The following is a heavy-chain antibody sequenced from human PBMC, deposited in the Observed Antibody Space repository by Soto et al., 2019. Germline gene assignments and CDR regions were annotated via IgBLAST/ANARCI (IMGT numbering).Heavy chain of an antibody. CDR1: GFTFSTYG. J-gene: IGHJ6*02. D-gene: IGHD2-2*01. CDR2: LSHAETNK. V-gene: IGHV3-30*18. Sequence: QVQLVESGGGVVQPGRSLRLSCAASGFTFSTYGMHWVRQAPGKGLEWVAALSHAETNKFYADSVKGRFTISRDNSKNTLYLEMFSLRAEDTAVYYCVKEGRGSTTSCSRCYGLDVWGQGTTVTVSS. CDR3: VKEGRGSTTSCSRCYGLDV.